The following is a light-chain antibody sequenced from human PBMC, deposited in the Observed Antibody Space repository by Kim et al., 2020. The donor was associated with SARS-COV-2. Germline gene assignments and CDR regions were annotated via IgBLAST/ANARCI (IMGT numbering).Light chain of an antibody. CDR2: QDN. Sequence: PGQTATITCSGDKLGDKFAGWYQQKAGQSPIMVIYQDNKRPSGITERFSGSNSGNTATLTISGTQPMDEADYYCQTWDSRTASYVFGTGTKVTVL. CDR3: QTWDSRTASYV. V-gene: IGLV3-1*01. CDR1: KLGDKF. J-gene: IGLJ1*01.